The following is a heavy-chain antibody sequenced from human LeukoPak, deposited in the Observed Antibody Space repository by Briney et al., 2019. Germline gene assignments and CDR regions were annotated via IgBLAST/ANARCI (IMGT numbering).Heavy chain of an antibody. CDR3: ARWKRDRFDY. J-gene: IGHJ4*02. V-gene: IGHV3-21*01. CDR2: ISSSSSYI. D-gene: IGHD1-1*01. Sequence: GGSLRLSCAASGFTFSSYSMNWVRQAPGKGLEWVSTISSSSSYIYYADSVKGRFTISRDNAKNSLYLQMNSLRAEDTAVYYCARWKRDRFDYWGQGTLVTVSS. CDR1: GFTFSSYS.